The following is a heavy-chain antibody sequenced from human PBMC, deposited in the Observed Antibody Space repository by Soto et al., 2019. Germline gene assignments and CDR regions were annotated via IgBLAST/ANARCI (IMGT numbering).Heavy chain of an antibody. Sequence: QVQLQESGPGLVKPSQTLSLTCSVSGASISSDDHYWAWIRQSPGRGLEWMGYIFHSGSTFYNPSLMVRITISLETSTNEFSLRLTSVTAADTAVYYCARLDNRCYYSNQEPYYFDFWGQGTLVTVSS. CDR3: ARLDNRCYYSNQEPYYFDF. V-gene: IGHV4-31*03. CDR2: IFHSGST. D-gene: IGHD3-22*01. J-gene: IGHJ4*02. CDR1: GASISSDDHY.